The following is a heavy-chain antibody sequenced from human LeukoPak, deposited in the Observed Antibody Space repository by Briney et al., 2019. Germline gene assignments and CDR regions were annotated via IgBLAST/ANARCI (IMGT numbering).Heavy chain of an antibody. J-gene: IGHJ4*02. CDR1: GFTFSSYE. V-gene: IGHV3-48*03. D-gene: IGHD1-26*01. CDR3: ARVCGSPHCGDY. CDR2: ISSSGSTI. Sequence: GGSLRLSCAASGFTFSSYELNWVRQAPGKGLEWVSYISSSGSTIYYADSVKGRFTISRDNAKNSLYLQMNSLRAEDTAVYYCARVCGSPHCGDYWGQGTLVTVSS.